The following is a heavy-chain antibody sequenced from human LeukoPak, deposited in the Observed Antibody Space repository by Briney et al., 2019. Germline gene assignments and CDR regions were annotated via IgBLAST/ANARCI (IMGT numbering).Heavy chain of an antibody. J-gene: IGHJ5*02. CDR3: ARDREYSSSSGWFDP. Sequence: ASVTVSCRASGYTFTGYYMHWVRQAPGQGLEWMGWINPNSGGTNYAQKFKGRVTMTRDTSISTAYMELSRLRSDDTAVYYCARDREYSSSSGWFDPWGQGTLVTVSS. V-gene: IGHV1-2*02. D-gene: IGHD6-6*01. CDR2: INPNSGGT. CDR1: GYTFTGYY.